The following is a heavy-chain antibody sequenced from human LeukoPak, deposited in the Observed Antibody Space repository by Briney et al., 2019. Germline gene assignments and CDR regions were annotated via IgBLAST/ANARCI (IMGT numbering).Heavy chain of an antibody. Sequence: GRSLRLSCAASGFTFSSYGMHWVRQAPGKGLEWVAVISYDGSNKYYADSVKGRFTISRDNSKNTLYLQMNSLRAEDTAVYYCAKDRVAVAGTLDYWGQGTLVTVSS. V-gene: IGHV3-30*18. CDR2: ISYDGSNK. J-gene: IGHJ4*02. CDR1: GFTFSSYG. D-gene: IGHD6-19*01. CDR3: AKDRVAVAGTLDY.